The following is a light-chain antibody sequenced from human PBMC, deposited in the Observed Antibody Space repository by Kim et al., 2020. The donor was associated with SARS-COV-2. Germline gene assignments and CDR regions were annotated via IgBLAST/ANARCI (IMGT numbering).Light chain of an antibody. Sequence: SLSPGERANLSCRASQSIGRYLAWYQQRPGQAPRLLIYDASTRATGVPARFSGSGSGTDFTLTISSLEPEDFAVYYCQQRSDWLTFGGGTKVDIK. CDR1: QSIGRY. V-gene: IGKV3-11*01. CDR2: DAS. J-gene: IGKJ4*01. CDR3: QQRSDWLT.